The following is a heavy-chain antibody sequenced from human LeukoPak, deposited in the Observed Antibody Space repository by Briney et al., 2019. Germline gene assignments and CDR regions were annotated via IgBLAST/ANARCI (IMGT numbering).Heavy chain of an antibody. V-gene: IGHV3-30*02. CDR3: ARPRSAGLAPVFDY. D-gene: IGHD3/OR15-3a*01. CDR1: GFTFSSYG. Sequence: GGSLRLSCAASGFTFSSYGMHWVRQAPGKGLEWVAFIRYDGSNKYYADSVKGRFTISRDNSKNTLYLQMNSLRAEDTAVYYCARPRSAGLAPVFDYWGQGTLVTVSS. CDR2: IRYDGSNK. J-gene: IGHJ4*02.